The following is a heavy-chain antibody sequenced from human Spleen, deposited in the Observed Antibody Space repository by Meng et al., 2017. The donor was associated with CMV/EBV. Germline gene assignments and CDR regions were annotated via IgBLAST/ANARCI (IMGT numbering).Heavy chain of an antibody. V-gene: IGHV3-30*18. J-gene: IGHJ4*02. CDR3: AKDLGGDGMQDPLDY. Sequence: SGFTFRSYGMHSVRQAPRKGLEWLAVISDNGSKKYYVDSVKGRFTISRDNSKNMLYLQTNSLRGEDTAVYYCAKDLGGDGMQDPLDYWGQGTLVTVSS. D-gene: IGHD5-24*01. CDR2: ISDNGSKK. CDR1: GFTFRSYG.